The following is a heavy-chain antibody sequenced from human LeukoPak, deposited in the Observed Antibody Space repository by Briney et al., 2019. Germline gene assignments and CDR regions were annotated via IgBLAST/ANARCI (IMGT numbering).Heavy chain of an antibody. CDR2: ISTKTDGGTT. CDR3: IKSSGDWH. Sequence: PGGSLRLSCTTSGFTFSRAWMTWVRQAPGKGLEWVGRISTKTDGGTTDYAAPVKGRFTISRDDSKNTLYLQMNSLKTEDTAVYYCIKSSGDWHWGQGTLVTVSS. V-gene: IGHV3-15*01. D-gene: IGHD2-21*02. J-gene: IGHJ4*02. CDR1: GFTFSRAW.